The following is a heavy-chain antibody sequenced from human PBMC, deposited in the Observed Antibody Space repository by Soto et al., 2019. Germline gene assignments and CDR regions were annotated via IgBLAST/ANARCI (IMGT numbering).Heavy chain of an antibody. D-gene: IGHD2-15*01. Sequence: QVQLVQSGAEVKKPGASVKVSCKASVYTFTSYGISWVRQAPGQGLEWMGWISAYNGNTNYAQKLQGRVTMTTDTSTSTAYMELRSLRADDTAVYYGAGGVGCSGGNCYFSVNETWFDPWGQGTLVTVSS. CDR1: VYTFTSYG. J-gene: IGHJ5*02. CDR3: AGGVGCSGGNCYFSVNETWFDP. V-gene: IGHV1-18*01. CDR2: ISAYNGNT.